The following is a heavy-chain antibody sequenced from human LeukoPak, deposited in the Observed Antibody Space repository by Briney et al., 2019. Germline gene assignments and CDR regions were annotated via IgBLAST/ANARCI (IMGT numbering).Heavy chain of an antibody. J-gene: IGHJ4*01. CDR2: ISTSGTTV. CDR3: ATGAKGLGGYKLDN. V-gene: IGHV3-11*04. D-gene: IGHD5-18*01. CDR1: GFTFSDYY. Sequence: GGSLRLSGAASGFTFSDYYMSWIRQAPGKGLEWGSSISTSGTTVYYADSVKGRFTISRDNAKNSPYLQVTSLRAEDTAAYYCATGAKGLGGYKLDNWGHRTLFTASS.